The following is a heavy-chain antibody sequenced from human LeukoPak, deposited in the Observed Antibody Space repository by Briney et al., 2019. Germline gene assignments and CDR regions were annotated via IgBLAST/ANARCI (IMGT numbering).Heavy chain of an antibody. Sequence: SETLSLTCTVSGGSISTYYWSWIRQPPGKGLEWIGYISKSGSTNYNPSLKSRVTISVDTSKNKFSLKLSSVTAADTAVYYCARSGYSYGYDDDFDYWGQGTLVTVCS. CDR3: ARSGYSYGYDDDFDY. CDR2: ISKSGST. D-gene: IGHD5-18*01. J-gene: IGHJ4*02. V-gene: IGHV4-59*01. CDR1: GGSISTYY.